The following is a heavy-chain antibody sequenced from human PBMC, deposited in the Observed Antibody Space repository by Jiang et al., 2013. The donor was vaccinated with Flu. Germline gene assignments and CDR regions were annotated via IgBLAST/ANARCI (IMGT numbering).Heavy chain of an antibody. J-gene: IGHJ6*03. V-gene: IGHV1-69*06. Sequence: GAEVKKPGSSVKVSCKASGGTFSDFTISWVRQAPGQGLEWMGGIIPLFGTTNSAQKFQDRVTITADKSTSTAYMELSSLRSDDTAVYFCTRSSVRLVDYYYYMDVVGQRASVHRLL. CDR1: GGTFSDFT. CDR3: TRSSVRLVDYYYYMDV. CDR2: IIPLFGTT. D-gene: IGHD3-9*01.